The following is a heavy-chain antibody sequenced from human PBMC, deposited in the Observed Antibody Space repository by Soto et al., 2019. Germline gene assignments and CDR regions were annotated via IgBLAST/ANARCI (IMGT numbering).Heavy chain of an antibody. D-gene: IGHD6-13*01. CDR3: ARQGDSGSFDY. J-gene: IGHJ4*02. CDR2: SYPGGSES. V-gene: IGHV5-51*03. Sequence: EVQLVQSGAALKKPGESLKISCKGSGYNFGIYWIGWVRQVPGKGLEWMGLSYPGGSESRYSPSFEGQVTVSADESISTAYLQWSTLKASDTAIYYCARQGDSGSFDYWGQGTLVTVSS. CDR1: GYNFGIYW.